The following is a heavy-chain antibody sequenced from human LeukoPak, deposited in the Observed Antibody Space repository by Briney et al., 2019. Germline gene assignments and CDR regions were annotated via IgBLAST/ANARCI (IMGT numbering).Heavy chain of an antibody. V-gene: IGHV3-48*01. CDR1: GFSFSSYS. CDR3: ARGYSNYGYVFDV. J-gene: IGHJ3*01. CDR2: ISSSSSTI. Sequence: GGSLRLSCAASGFSFSSYSMNWARQSPGKGLEWDSYISSSSSTISYADSVKGRFTISRDNARNSLYLQMDSLRADDTALYYCARGYSNYGYVFDVWGQGTMVTVSS. D-gene: IGHD4-11*01.